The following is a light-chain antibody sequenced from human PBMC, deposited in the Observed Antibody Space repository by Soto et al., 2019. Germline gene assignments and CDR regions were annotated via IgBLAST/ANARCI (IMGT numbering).Light chain of an antibody. Sequence: EIVLTQSPATMSLSPGERATLSCRASQSVSSYLAWYQQKPGQAPRLLIYDTSNRATGIPARFSGTGSGTDFTLTISSLEPEDFAVYYCQQRSNWPITFCQGRLLEIK. V-gene: IGKV3-11*01. CDR3: QQRSNWPIT. CDR2: DTS. J-gene: IGKJ5*01. CDR1: QSVSSY.